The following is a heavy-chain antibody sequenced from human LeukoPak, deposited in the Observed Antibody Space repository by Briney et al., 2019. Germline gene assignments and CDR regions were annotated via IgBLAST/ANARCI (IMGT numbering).Heavy chain of an antibody. CDR3: AAEGYYDSSGYTPFDY. CDR1: GFTFSSYG. V-gene: IGHV3-33*01. J-gene: IGHJ4*02. Sequence: QAGGSLRLSCAASGFTFSSYGMHWVRQAPGKGLEWGAVIWYDGSNNYYADSVKGRFTISRDNSKNTLYLQMNSLRAEDTAVYYCAAEGYYDSSGYTPFDYWGQGTLVTVSS. CDR2: IWYDGSNN. D-gene: IGHD3-22*01.